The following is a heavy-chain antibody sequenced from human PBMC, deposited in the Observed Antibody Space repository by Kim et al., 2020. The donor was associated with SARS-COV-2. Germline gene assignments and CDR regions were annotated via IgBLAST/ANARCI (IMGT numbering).Heavy chain of an antibody. V-gene: IGHV1-69*04. J-gene: IGHJ4*02. CDR2: IIPILGIA. CDR1: GGTFSSYA. Sequence: SVKVSCKSSGGTFSSYAISWVRQAPGQGLEWMGRIIPILGIANYAQKFQGRVTITADTSTSTAYMELSSLRSEDTAVYYCASSGTLSMVRGVIINTPVDYWGQGTLVTVSS. CDR3: ASSGTLSMVRGVIINTPVDY. D-gene: IGHD3-10*01.